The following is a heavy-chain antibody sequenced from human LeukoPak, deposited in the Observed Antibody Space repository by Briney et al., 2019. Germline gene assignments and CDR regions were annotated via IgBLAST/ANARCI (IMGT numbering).Heavy chain of an antibody. CDR2: ISGSGAST. D-gene: IGHD5-18*01. CDR3: ARDRGWIQHDI. J-gene: IGHJ3*02. Sequence: PGGSLRLSCLTSGFTLSTNAMSWVRQAPGKGLEWISGISGSGASTYYADSVKGRFTISRDNSKNTLYLQMNSLRAEDTAVYYCARDRGWIQHDIWGQGTMVTVSS. CDR1: GFTLSTNA. V-gene: IGHV3-23*01.